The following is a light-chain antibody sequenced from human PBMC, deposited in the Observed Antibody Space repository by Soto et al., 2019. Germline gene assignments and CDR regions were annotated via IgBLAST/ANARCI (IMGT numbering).Light chain of an antibody. J-gene: IGKJ4*01. CDR3: MQSILPPFT. CDR1: QNLLHTDGKTY. CDR2: GIT. V-gene: IGKV2D-29*01. Sequence: DIVMTQTPLSLSVTPGQPASISCKSSQNLLHTDGKTYFSWYLQKPGQPPRLLIYGITNRFSGVPDRCSGRGSGTTFTLKISRVEAEDVGVYYCMQSILPPFTFGGGTKVEIK.